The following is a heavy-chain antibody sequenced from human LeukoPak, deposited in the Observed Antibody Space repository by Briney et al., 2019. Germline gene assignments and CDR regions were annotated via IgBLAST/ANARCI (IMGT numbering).Heavy chain of an antibody. V-gene: IGHV4-39*07. CDR2: IYYSGST. CDR3: ARGGAVLGIGYYYYYMDV. D-gene: IGHD3-16*01. J-gene: IGHJ6*03. CDR1: GGSVNSYY. Sequence: SQTLSLTCTVSGGSVNSYYWGWIRQPPGKGLEWIGIIYYSGSTYYNPSLKSRVTISVDTSKNQFSLRLKSVTAADTAVYYCARGGAVLGIGYYYYYMDVWGKGTTVTVSS.